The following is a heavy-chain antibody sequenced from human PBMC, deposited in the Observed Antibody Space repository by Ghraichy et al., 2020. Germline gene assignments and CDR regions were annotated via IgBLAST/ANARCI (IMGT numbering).Heavy chain of an antibody. Sequence: GGSLRLSCAASGFTVSSNYMSWVRQAPGKGLEWVSVIYSGGSTYYADSVKGRFTISRDNSKNTLYLQMNSLRAEDTAVYYCARVGAAAGFDVDYWGQGTLVTVSS. D-gene: IGHD6-13*01. CDR2: IYSGGST. V-gene: IGHV3-66*02. J-gene: IGHJ4*02. CDR1: GFTVSSNY. CDR3: ARVGAAAGFDVDY.